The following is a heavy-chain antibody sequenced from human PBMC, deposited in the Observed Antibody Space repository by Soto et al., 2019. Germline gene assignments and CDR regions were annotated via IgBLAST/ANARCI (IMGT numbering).Heavy chain of an antibody. J-gene: IGHJ6*02. CDR2: ISAYNGNT. D-gene: IGHD2-21*02. Sequence: QVPLVQSGAEVKKPGASVKVSCKASGYTFTSYGISWVRQAPGQGLEWMGWISAYNGNTNYAQKLQGRVTMTTDTSTSTAYMELRSLRSDDTAVYYCARYLAYCGGDCYSRGMDVWGQGTTVTVSS. CDR1: GYTFTSYG. V-gene: IGHV1-18*01. CDR3: ARYLAYCGGDCYSRGMDV.